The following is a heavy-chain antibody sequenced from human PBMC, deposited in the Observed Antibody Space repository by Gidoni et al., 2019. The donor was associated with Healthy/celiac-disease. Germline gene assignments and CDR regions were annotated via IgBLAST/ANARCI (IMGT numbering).Heavy chain of an antibody. CDR2: IKSKTDGGTT. D-gene: IGHD4-17*01. Sequence: EVQLVESGGGLVKPGGSLRLSCAASGFTFSNAWMSWVRPAPGKGLEWVGRIKSKTDGGTTDYAAPVKGRFTISRDDSKNTLYLQMNSLKTEDTAVYYCTTDRGDYVLNYWGQGTLVTVSS. CDR3: TTDRGDYVLNY. J-gene: IGHJ4*02. V-gene: IGHV3-15*01. CDR1: GFTFSNAW.